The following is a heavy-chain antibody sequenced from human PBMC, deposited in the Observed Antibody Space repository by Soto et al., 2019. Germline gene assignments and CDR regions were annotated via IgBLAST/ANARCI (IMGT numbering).Heavy chain of an antibody. CDR2: ISSGSSDT. Sequence: PRAAIRPPCAGSGYTLSRVSMNWVRQVPGKGLEWVASISSGSSDTWYADSVKGRFIISRDNAQNSLFLQMNTLSPEDTAMYYCASVAYRGPGTQVTVSS. V-gene: IGHV3-21*01. CDR3: ASVAY. CDR1: GYTLSRVS. D-gene: IGHD5-12*01. J-gene: IGHJ4*02.